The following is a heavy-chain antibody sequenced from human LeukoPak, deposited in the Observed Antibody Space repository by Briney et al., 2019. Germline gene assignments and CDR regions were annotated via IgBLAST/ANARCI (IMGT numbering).Heavy chain of an antibody. J-gene: IGHJ4*02. Sequence: GGSLRLSCAASGFTFSSYGMHWVRQAPGKGLEEVAVIWYDGSIPYYADSVKGRFTISRDNSKNTLYLQMSSLRAEDTAVYYCAREGMSCSSTTCFFDYWGQGTPVTVSS. CDR2: IWYDGSIP. CDR3: AREGMSCSSTTCFFDY. D-gene: IGHD2-2*01. V-gene: IGHV3-33*01. CDR1: GFTFSSYG.